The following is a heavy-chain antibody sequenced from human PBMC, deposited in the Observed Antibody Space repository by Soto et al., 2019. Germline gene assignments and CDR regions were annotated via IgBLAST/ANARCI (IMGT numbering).Heavy chain of an antibody. CDR2: ISSSGSTI. D-gene: IGHD1-26*01. CDR3: AREVGATNLAC. J-gene: IGHJ4*02. CDR1: GFTFSDYD. V-gene: IGHV3-11*01. Sequence: GGSLRFSCAASGFTFSDYDMSLIRQAPGKGLECVSYISSSGSTIYDADSVKGRFTISRYNAKNSLCLQMNSLRAEDTAVYDCAREVGATNLACWGKGTMCTAAS.